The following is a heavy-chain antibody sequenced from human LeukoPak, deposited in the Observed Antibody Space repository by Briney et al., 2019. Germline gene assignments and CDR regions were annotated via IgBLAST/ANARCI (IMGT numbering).Heavy chain of an antibody. CDR2: ISYHGRTT. D-gene: IGHD4-17*01. J-gene: IGHJ4*02. Sequence: TGGSLRLSCAASGSTFSYYAMNWVRQAPGKGLEWISYISYHGRTTYYADSVRGRFAISRDNAKNSMYLQMSSLRAEDTAVYYCAKGPHDYGDYGYGYWGQGTLVTVSS. CDR3: AKGPHDYGDYGYGY. CDR1: GSTFSYYA. V-gene: IGHV3-48*01.